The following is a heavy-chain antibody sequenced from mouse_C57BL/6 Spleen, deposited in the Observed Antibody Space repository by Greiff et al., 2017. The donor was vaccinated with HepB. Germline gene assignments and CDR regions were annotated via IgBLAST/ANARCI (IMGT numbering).Heavy chain of an antibody. D-gene: IGHD2-4*01. CDR3: VRHEDYDVLSFAY. CDR1: GFSFNTYA. J-gene: IGHJ3*01. Sequence: EVQWVESGGGLVQPKGSLKLSCAASGFSFNTYAMNWVRQAPGKGLEWVARIRSKSNNYATYYADSVKDRFTISRDDSESMLYLQMNNLKTEDTAMYYCVRHEDYDVLSFAYWGQGTLVTVSA. CDR2: IRSKSNNYAT. V-gene: IGHV10-1*01.